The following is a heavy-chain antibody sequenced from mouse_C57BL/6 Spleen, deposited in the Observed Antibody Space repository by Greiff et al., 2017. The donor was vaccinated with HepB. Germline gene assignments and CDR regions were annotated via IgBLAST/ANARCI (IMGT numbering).Heavy chain of an antibody. D-gene: IGHD2-2*01. CDR2: ISSGSSTI. J-gene: IGHJ2*01. CDR3: AREGYGYDEENYFDY. CDR1: GFTFSDYG. V-gene: IGHV5-17*01. Sequence: EVKLLESGGGLVKPGGSLKLSCAASGFTFSDYGMHWVRQAPEKGLEWVAYISSGSSTIYYAATVKGRFTISRDNAKNTRFLQLTSLRSEDTAMYYCAREGYGYDEENYFDYWGQGTTLTVSS.